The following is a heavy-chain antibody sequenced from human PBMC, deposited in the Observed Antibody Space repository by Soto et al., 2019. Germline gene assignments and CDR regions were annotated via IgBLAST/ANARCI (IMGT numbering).Heavy chain of an antibody. Sequence: QVQLVQSGAEVKKPGASVKVSCKASGYSFTTYGIAWVRQAPGQGLEWMGWISTYNVDTDYAQNLQGRVIMTTDTSPTTAYMELRSLRSDDTAVYYCAREGSRPYYYYGMDVWGQGPTVSVSS. CDR2: ISTYNVDT. J-gene: IGHJ6*02. CDR3: AREGSRPYYYYGMDV. D-gene: IGHD2-15*01. CDR1: GYSFTTYG. V-gene: IGHV1-18*01.